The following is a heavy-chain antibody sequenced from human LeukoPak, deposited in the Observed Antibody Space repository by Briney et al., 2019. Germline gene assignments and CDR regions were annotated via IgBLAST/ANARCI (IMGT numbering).Heavy chain of an antibody. V-gene: IGHV3-30-3*01. D-gene: IGHD6-6*01. CDR3: AKGGNWQLVGNY. CDR2: ISYDGSNK. Sequence: GRSLRLSCAASGFTFSSYAMHWVRQAPGKGLEWVAVISYDGSNKYYADSVKGRFTISRDNSKNTLYLQMNSLRAEDTAAYYCAKGGNWQLVGNYWGQGTLVTVSS. J-gene: IGHJ4*02. CDR1: GFTFSSYA.